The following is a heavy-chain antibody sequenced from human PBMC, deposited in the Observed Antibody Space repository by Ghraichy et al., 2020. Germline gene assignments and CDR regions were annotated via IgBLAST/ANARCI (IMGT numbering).Heavy chain of an antibody. Sequence: SETLSLTCAVYGGSFSGYYWSWIRQPPGKGLEWIGEINHSGSTNYNPSLKSRVTISLDTSKNQFSLKLSSVTAADTAVYFCARVPLNHADYYYTMDVWGQGTTVTVAS. CDR3: ARVPLNHADYYYTMDV. CDR2: INHSGST. D-gene: IGHD2-21*01. V-gene: IGHV4-34*01. CDR1: GGSFSGYY. J-gene: IGHJ6*02.